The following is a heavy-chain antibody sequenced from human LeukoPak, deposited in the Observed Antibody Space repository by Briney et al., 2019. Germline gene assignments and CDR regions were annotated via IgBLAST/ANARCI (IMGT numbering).Heavy chain of an antibody. CDR2: INPSGGST. V-gene: IGHV1-46*01. Sequence: ASVKVSCKASGYTFTSYYMHWVRQAPGQGLEWMGIINPSGGSTSYAQKFQGRVTMTRDMSTSTVYMELSSLRSEDTAVYYCAQIITGTTSVDAFDIWGQGTMVTVSS. CDR3: AQIITGTTSVDAFDI. CDR1: GYTFTSYY. D-gene: IGHD1-1*01. J-gene: IGHJ3*02.